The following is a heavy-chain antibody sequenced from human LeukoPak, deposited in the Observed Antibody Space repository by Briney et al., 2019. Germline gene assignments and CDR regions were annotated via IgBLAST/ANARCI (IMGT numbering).Heavy chain of an antibody. CDR2: IYYSGST. D-gene: IGHD2-8*01. V-gene: IGHV4-31*03. CDR1: GGSIRSGGYC. CDR3: ARVPLMLGYCTNGVCPSGYFQH. Sequence: SETLSLTCTVSGGSIRSGGYCWSWIRQHPGKGLEWIGYIYYSGSTYYTPSLKSRDTISVDTSKNQFSLKLSSVTAADTAVYYCARVPLMLGYCTNGVCPSGYFQHWGQGTLVTVSS. J-gene: IGHJ1*01.